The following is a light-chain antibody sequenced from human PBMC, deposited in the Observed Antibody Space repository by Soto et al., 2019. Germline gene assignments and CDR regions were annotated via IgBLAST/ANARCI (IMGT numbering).Light chain of an antibody. J-gene: IGLJ2*01. CDR3: SSYTTIKTVV. CDR2: EVS. Sequence: QSVLTQPASVSGSPGQSITISCTGTSSDIGTYTHVSWFQHHPGKAPKLIIFEVSNRPSGISDRFSGFKSANTAYLTISGVQPEDEADYHCSSYTTIKTVVFGGGTKVTVL. CDR1: SSDIGTYTH. V-gene: IGLV2-14*01.